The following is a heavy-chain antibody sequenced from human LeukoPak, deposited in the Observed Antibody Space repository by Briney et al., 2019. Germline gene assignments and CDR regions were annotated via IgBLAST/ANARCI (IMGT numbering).Heavy chain of an antibody. CDR3: ARVHSSGFYGLDV. CDR1: GFTFSSYW. J-gene: IGHJ6*02. V-gene: IGHV3-7*03. D-gene: IGHD3-22*01. Sequence: GGSLRLSCAASGFTFSSYWMSWVRQAPGKGLEWVASIKQDGSEKYYVDSVKGRFTISRDNAKNSLYLQMNSLRAEDTAVYYCARVHSSGFYGLDVWGHGTTVTVSS. CDR2: IKQDGSEK.